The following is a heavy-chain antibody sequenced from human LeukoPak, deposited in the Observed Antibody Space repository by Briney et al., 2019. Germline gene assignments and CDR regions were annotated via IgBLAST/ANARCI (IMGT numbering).Heavy chain of an antibody. J-gene: IGHJ4*02. Sequence: GASVKVSCKASGGTFSSYAISWVRQAPGQGLEWMGGIIPIFGTANYAQKFQGRVTITTDESTSTAYMELSSLRSDDTAVYYCARSWRSNPDYWGQGTLVTVSS. CDR3: ARSWRSNPDY. CDR1: GGTFSSYA. V-gene: IGHV1-69*05. CDR2: IIPIFGTA. D-gene: IGHD6-13*01.